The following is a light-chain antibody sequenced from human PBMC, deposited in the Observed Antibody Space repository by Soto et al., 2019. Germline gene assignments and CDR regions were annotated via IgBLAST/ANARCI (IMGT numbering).Light chain of an antibody. CDR2: EVN. CDR1: SSDVGGYNF. CDR3: SSYTSSSTYV. Sequence: QSALTQPASVSGSPGQSITISCTGTSSDVGGYNFVSWYQQHPGKAPKLMIFEVNNRPSGVSNRFSGSKSGHTASLTISGLQAEDEADYYCSSYTSSSTYVFGTGTKLTVL. V-gene: IGLV2-14*01. J-gene: IGLJ1*01.